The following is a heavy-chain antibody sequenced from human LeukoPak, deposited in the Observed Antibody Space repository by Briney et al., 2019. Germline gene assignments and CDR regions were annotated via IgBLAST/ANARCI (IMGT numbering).Heavy chain of an antibody. V-gene: IGHV4-4*07. J-gene: IGHJ4*02. CDR2: IYTSGST. Sequence: SETLSLTCTVSGGSISSYYWSWIRQPAGKGLEWIGRIYTSGSTNYNPSLKSRVTMSVDTSKNQFSLKLSSVTAADTAVYYCARDDYYDSSGHWYYWGQGTLVTVSS. CDR3: ARDDYYDSSGHWYY. D-gene: IGHD3-22*01. CDR1: GGSISSYY.